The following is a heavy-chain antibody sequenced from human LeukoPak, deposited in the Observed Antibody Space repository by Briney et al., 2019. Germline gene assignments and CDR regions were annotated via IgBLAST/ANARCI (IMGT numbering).Heavy chain of an antibody. D-gene: IGHD6-19*01. CDR1: GYIFTDYY. Sequence: ASVKVSCKTSGYIFTDYYIHWVRQAPGQGLEWMGILNSSGGSTTYAQKFQGRITMTRDASTSTVYMELRSLRSEDTAVYYCAKIGRAVAGTFYDYFDYWGQGTLVTVSS. J-gene: IGHJ4*02. CDR2: LNSSGGST. CDR3: AKIGRAVAGTFYDYFDY. V-gene: IGHV1-46*01.